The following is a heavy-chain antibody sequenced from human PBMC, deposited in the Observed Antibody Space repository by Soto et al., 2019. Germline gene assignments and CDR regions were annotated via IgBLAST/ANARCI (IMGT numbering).Heavy chain of an antibody. Sequence: PGASLRLSCAASGFTFSSYGMHWVRQAPGKGLELVAVISYDGSNKYYADSVKGRLTISRDNSKNTLYLQMKSLRAEDTAVYYCAIGPDWGQGTLVNESS. J-gene: IGHJ4*02. CDR1: GFTFSSYG. CDR3: AIGPD. V-gene: IGHV3-30*03. CDR2: ISYDGSNK.